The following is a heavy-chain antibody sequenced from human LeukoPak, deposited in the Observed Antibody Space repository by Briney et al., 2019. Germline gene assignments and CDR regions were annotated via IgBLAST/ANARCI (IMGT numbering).Heavy chain of an antibody. J-gene: IGHJ4*02. CDR2: IYYSGST. CDR3: ARQGSGYYWGKYYFDY. V-gene: IGHV4-39*01. CDR1: GGSISSSSYY. Sequence: SETLSLTCTVSGGSISSSSYYWGSIRQPPGKGREWIGSIYYSGSTYYNPSLKSRVTISVDTSKNQFSLKLSSVTAADTAVYYCARQGSGYYWGKYYFDYWGQGTLVTISS. D-gene: IGHD3-22*01.